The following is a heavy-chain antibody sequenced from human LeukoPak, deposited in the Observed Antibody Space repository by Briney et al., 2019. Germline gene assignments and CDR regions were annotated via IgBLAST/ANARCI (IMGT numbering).Heavy chain of an antibody. CDR1: GYTFSNYA. J-gene: IGHJ5*02. Sequence: ASVKVSCTASGYTFSNYAIHWVRPAPGQRLEWMGWINTGNGNTKYSQEFQGRVTITSDTSASTAYMELSSLRSEDMAVYYCARDLSGDSIAYQLLGFDPWGQGTLVTVSS. D-gene: IGHD2-2*01. CDR2: INTGNGNT. V-gene: IGHV1-3*03. CDR3: ARDLSGDSIAYQLLGFDP.